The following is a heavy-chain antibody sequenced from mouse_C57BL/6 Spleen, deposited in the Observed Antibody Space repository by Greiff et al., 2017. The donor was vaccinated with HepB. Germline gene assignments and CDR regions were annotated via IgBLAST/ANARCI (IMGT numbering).Heavy chain of an antibody. CDR3: ARGEYGSSYFAY. Sequence: QVQLQQPGAELVMPGASVKLSCKASGYTFTSYWMHWVKQRPGQGLEWIGEIDPSDSYTNYNQKFKGKSTLTVDKSSSTAYMQLSSLTSEESAVYYCARGEYGSSYFAYWGQGTLVTVSA. CDR2: IDPSDSYT. J-gene: IGHJ3*01. V-gene: IGHV1-69*01. CDR1: GYTFTSYW. D-gene: IGHD1-1*01.